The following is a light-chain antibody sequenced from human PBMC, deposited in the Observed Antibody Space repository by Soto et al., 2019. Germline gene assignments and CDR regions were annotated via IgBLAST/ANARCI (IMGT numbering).Light chain of an antibody. CDR2: GAS. CDR3: QQYNSWPIT. CDR1: QSVSSN. J-gene: IGKJ5*01. Sequence: DIEMTQSPATLSVSPGETATLSCRASQSVSSNLAWYQQKPGQAPRLLIYGASTRATDIPARFSGSGSGTEFTLTISSLQSEDFAVYYCQQYNSWPITFGQGTRLEIK. V-gene: IGKV3-15*01.